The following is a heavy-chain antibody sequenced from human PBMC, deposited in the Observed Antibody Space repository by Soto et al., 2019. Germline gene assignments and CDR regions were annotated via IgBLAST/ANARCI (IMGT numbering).Heavy chain of an antibody. Sequence: QVQLMQSRAEVKKPGASVKVSCKASGYTFTVYTMHWVRQAPGQRLEWMGWINAGNGETKYSQNFQGRVAVTRDTSASTTYMDLSGLRSEDTAVYYCARGRWTQTTADFYLDYWGQGTLVTVSS. CDR1: GYTFTVYT. CDR3: ARGRWTQTTADFYLDY. CDR2: INAGNGET. D-gene: IGHD1-1*01. V-gene: IGHV1-3*01. J-gene: IGHJ4*02.